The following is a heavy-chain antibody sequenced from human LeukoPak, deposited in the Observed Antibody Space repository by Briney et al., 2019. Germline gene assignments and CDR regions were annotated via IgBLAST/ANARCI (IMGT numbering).Heavy chain of an antibody. V-gene: IGHV4-34*01. J-gene: IGHJ4*02. CDR3: AXXGMVRGVSQYFDY. Sequence: PSETLSLTCAVYGGSFSGYYWSWIRQPPGKGLEWIGEINHSGSTNYNPSLKSRVTISVDTSKNQFSLKLSSVTAADTAVYYCAXXGMVRGVSQYFDYWGQGTLVTVSS. D-gene: IGHD3-10*01. CDR2: INHSGST. CDR1: GGSFSGYY.